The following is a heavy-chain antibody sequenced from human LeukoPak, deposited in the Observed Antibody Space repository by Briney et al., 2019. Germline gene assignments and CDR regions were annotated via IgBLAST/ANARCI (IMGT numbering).Heavy chain of an antibody. CDR1: GYTFTGYY. D-gene: IGHD6-13*01. V-gene: IGHV1-2*02. J-gene: IGHJ4*02. Sequence: ASVKVSCKASGYTFTGYYMHWVRQAPGQGLEWMGWINPNSGGTNYAQKFQGRVTMTRDTSISTAYMELSRLRSDDTAVYYCARVYSRSSSCLHYWGQGTLVTVSS. CDR2: INPNSGGT. CDR3: ARVYSRSSSCLHY.